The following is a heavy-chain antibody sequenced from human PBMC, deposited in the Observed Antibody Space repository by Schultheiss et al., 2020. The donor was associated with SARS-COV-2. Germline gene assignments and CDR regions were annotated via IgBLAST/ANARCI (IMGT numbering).Heavy chain of an antibody. J-gene: IGHJ4*02. D-gene: IGHD5-18*01. CDR1: GFTVSSNY. CDR3: ARSADSYGYYVVDY. V-gene: IGHV4-34*01. Sequence: ESLKISCAASGFTVSSNYMSWVRQAPGKGLEWIGEINHSGSTNYNPSLKSRVTISVDTSKNQFSLKLSSVTAADTAVYYCARSADSYGYYVVDYWGQGTLVTVSS. CDR2: INHSGST.